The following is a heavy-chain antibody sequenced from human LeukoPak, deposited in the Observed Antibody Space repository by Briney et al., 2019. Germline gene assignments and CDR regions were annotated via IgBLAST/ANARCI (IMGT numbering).Heavy chain of an antibody. J-gene: IGHJ4*02. CDR1: GFTFSSYG. CDR3: ARGVCSGGSCYSLMFDY. V-gene: IGHV3-13*01. D-gene: IGHD2-15*01. CDR2: IGTAGDT. Sequence: GGSLRLSCAASGFTFSSYGMHWVRQATGKGLEWVSAIGTAGDTYYPGSVKGRFTISRENAKNSLYLQMNSLRAGDTAVYYCARGVCSGGSCYSLMFDYWGQGTLVTVSS.